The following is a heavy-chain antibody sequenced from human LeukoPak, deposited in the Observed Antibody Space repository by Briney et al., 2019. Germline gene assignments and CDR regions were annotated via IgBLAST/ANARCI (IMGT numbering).Heavy chain of an antibody. CDR2: MNPNSGNT. J-gene: IGHJ4*02. V-gene: IGHV1-8*02. Sequence: ASVKVSCKASGGTFISYAINWVRQATGQGLEWMGWMNPNSGNTGYAQKFQGRVTMTRNTSISTAYMELSSLRSEDTAVYYCARAYTAIILDYWGQGTLVTVSS. D-gene: IGHD5-18*01. CDR1: GGTFISYA. CDR3: ARAYTAIILDY.